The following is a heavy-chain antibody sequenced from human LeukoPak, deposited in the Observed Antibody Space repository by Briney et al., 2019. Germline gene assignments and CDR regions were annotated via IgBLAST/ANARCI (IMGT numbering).Heavy chain of an antibody. CDR2: IYYGGRT. D-gene: IGHD3-10*01. J-gene: IGHJ5*02. CDR3: AILGAGSS. Sequence: SETLSLTCTVSGGSISSSNYYWGWIRQPPGKGLEWIGKIYYGGRTDYNPSLRSRVTISVDTSKNQISLKLSSVTAADTAVYYCAILGAGSSWGQGALVTVSS. CDR1: GGSISSSNYY. V-gene: IGHV4-39*01.